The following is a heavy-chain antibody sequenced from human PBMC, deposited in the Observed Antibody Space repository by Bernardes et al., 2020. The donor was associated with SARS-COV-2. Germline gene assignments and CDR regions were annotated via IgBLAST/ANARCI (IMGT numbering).Heavy chain of an antibody. J-gene: IGHJ4*02. V-gene: IGHV3-30-3*01. CDR1: GFTFHNSA. Sequence: GGSLRLSCAASGFTFHNSALHWVRQAPGPGLEWLAIISYDGTTKYNADSVKGRFTISRDNSKNTLFLQMTSLTTEDTAVYYCAREWEDFASSLFDYWGQGTLVTVSS. CDR3: AREWEDFASSLFDY. D-gene: IGHD1-26*01. CDR2: ISYDGTTK.